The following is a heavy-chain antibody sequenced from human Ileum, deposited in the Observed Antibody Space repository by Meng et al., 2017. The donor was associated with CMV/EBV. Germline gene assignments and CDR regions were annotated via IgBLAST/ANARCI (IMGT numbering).Heavy chain of an antibody. V-gene: IGHV2-5*02. D-gene: IGHD2-15*01. CDR3: AHSPSGGSLSYFDY. J-gene: IGHJ4*02. CDR2: IYWDDDK. CDR1: GFSLSTTAVG. Sequence: QSTLKEAGPTVVKPTPTLTLACTFSGFSLSTTAVGVGWIRQSPGKALQWLALIYWDDDKRYTPSLKDRLTITRDTSKNQVVLTMTNVDPVDTGTYYCAHSPSGGSLSYFDYWGQGTLVTVSS.